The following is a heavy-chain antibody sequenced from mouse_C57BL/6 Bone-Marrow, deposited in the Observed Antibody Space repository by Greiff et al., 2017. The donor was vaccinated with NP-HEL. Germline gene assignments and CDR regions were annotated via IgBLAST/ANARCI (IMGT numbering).Heavy chain of an antibody. CDR2: IDPANGNT. CDR1: GFTIKNTY. D-gene: IGHD1-1*01. J-gene: IGHJ2*01. Sequence: EVQLQQSVAELVRPGASVKLSCTASGFTIKNTYMHWVKQRPEQGLEWIGRIDPANGNTKYAPKFQGKATITADTSSNTAYLQLSSLTSEDTASYYCARCTTVGCDYWGQGTTLTVSS. V-gene: IGHV14-3*01. CDR3: ARCTTVGCDY.